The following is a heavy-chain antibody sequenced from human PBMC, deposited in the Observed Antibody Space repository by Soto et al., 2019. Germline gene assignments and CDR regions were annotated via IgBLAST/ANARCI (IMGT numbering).Heavy chain of an antibody. Sequence: SETLSLTCSVSGGSISSSSYYWGWIRQPPGKGLQWIGTIYYSGSTYYNPSLKSRVTISVDTSKNQFSLKLSSVTAADTAVYYCAKDHYDFRPYGMDVWGQGTTVTVSS. J-gene: IGHJ6*02. CDR1: GGSISSSSYY. D-gene: IGHD3-3*01. V-gene: IGHV4-39*02. CDR2: IYYSGST. CDR3: AKDHYDFRPYGMDV.